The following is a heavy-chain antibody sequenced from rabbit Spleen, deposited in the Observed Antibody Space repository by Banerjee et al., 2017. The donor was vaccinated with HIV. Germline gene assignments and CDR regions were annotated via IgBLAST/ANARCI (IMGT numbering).Heavy chain of an antibody. CDR3: ARQSPAYSYGYSGGTYFDL. D-gene: IGHD6-1*01. J-gene: IGHJ4*01. Sequence: QSLEESGGDLVKPGASLTITCTASGFSLTSSDYMCWVRQAPGKGLEWIACIDAGSSGFTYHASWAKGRFTISKTSSTTVTLQMTSLTAADTATYFCARQSPAYSYGYSGGTYFDLWGPGTLVTVS. CDR1: GFSLTSSDY. CDR2: IDAGSSGFT. V-gene: IGHV1S40*01.